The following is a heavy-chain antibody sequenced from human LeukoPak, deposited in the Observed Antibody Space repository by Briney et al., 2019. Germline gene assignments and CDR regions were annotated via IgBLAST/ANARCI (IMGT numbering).Heavy chain of an antibody. D-gene: IGHD3-10*01. CDR2: INHSGST. Sequence: GSLRLSCAASGFTFSSYAMSWVRQPPGKGLEWIGEINHSGSTNYNPSLKSRVTISVDTSKNQFSLKLSSVTAADTAVYYCARGSNRDYYGSGSYYYYYYYMDVWGKGTTVTVSS. CDR1: GFTFSSYA. J-gene: IGHJ6*03. CDR3: ARGSNRDYYGSGSYYYYYYYMDV. V-gene: IGHV4-34*01.